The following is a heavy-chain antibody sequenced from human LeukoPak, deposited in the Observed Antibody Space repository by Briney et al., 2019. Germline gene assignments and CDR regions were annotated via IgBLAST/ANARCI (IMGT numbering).Heavy chain of an antibody. Sequence: KPSETLSLTCTVSGGSISSYYWSWIRQPPGKGLEWIGYIYYSGSTNYNPSLKSRVTISVDTSKNQFSLKLSSVTAADTAVYYCARHFAFSYYYMDVWGKGTTVTVSS. CDR1: GGSISSYY. CDR2: IYYSGST. J-gene: IGHJ6*03. V-gene: IGHV4-59*08. CDR3: ARHFAFSYYYMDV.